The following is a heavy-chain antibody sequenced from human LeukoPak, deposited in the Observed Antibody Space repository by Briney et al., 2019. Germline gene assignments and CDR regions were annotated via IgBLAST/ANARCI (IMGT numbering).Heavy chain of an antibody. J-gene: IGHJ3*02. V-gene: IGHV7-4-1*02. CDR2: INTNTGNP. D-gene: IGHD1-26*01. CDR1: GYTFTTYA. CDR3: ARVPYSGSYQGAFDI. Sequence: ASVKVSCKASGYTFTTYAMNWVRQAPGQGLEWMGWINTNTGNPTFAQGFTGRFVFSLDTSVSTAYLQISSLQAEDTAVYYCARVPYSGSYQGAFDIWGQGTMVTVSS.